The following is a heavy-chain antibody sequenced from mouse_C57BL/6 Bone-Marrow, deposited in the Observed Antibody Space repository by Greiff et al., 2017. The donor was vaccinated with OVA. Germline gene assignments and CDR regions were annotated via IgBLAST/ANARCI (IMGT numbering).Heavy chain of an antibody. CDR3: NGLGYGNYWYFDV. CDR1: GFTFSSYG. CDR2: ISSGGSYT. D-gene: IGHD2-1*01. Sequence: EVMLVESGGDLVKPGGSLKLSCAASGFTFSSYGMSWVRQTPDQRLEWVATISSGGSYTYYPDSVKGRFTISRDNAKNTLYLQMSRLTSEDTAMYYCNGLGYGNYWYFDVWGTGTTVTVSS. J-gene: IGHJ1*03. V-gene: IGHV5-6*02.